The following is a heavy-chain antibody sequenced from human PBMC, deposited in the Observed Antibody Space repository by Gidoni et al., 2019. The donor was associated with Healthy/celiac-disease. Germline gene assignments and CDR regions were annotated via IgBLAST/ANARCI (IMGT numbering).Heavy chain of an antibody. V-gene: IGHV3-49*04. J-gene: IGHJ6*01. CDR2: IRSKAYGGTT. CDR1: GFTFGDYA. Sequence: RLSCTXSGFTFGDYAMSWVRQAPGKGLEWVGFIRSKAYGGTTEYAASVKGRFTISRDDSKSIAYLQMNSLKTEATAVXYCTSGGAAAXPYYYYYGMDVWGQXTTVXXSS. CDR3: TSGGAAAXPYYYYYGMDV. D-gene: IGHD6-13*01.